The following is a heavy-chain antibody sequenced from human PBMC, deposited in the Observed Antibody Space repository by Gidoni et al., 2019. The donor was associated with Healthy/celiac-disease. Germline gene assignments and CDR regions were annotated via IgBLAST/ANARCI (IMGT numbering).Heavy chain of an antibody. Sequence: QVQLQESGPGLVKPSQTLSLTCTVSGGSISSGDYYWSWIRQPPGKGLEWIGYIYYSGSTYYNPSLKSRVTISVDTSKNQFSLKLSSVTAADTAVYYCARENTYGDLRSNWFDPWGQGTLVTVSS. CDR2: IYYSGST. CDR1: GGSISSGDYY. D-gene: IGHD4-17*01. CDR3: ARENTYGDLRSNWFDP. V-gene: IGHV4-30-4*01. J-gene: IGHJ5*02.